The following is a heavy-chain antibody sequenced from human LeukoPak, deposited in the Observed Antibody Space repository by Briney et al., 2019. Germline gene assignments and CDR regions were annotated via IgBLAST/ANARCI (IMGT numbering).Heavy chain of an antibody. CDR3: AGSWGHDYGMDV. D-gene: IGHD3-10*01. J-gene: IGHJ6*02. CDR2: INPNSGGT. Sequence: ASVKVSCKASGYTFTGYYMHWVRQAPGQGLEWMGWINPNSGGTNYAQKFQGWVTMTRDTSISTAYMELSRLRSDDTAVYYCAGSWGHDYGMDVWGQGTTVTVSS. CDR1: GYTFTGYY. V-gene: IGHV1-2*04.